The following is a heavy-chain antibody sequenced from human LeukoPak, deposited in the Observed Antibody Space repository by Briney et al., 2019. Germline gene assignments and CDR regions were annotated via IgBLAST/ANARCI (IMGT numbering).Heavy chain of an antibody. J-gene: IGHJ3*02. D-gene: IGHD5-12*01. CDR2: IYHSGST. V-gene: IGHV4-59*01. CDR1: GGSISSYY. Sequence: SETLSLTCTVSGGSISSYYWSWIRQPPGKGLEWIGSIYHSGSTSYNPSLKSRVTISVDTSKNQFSLKLSSVTAADTAVYYCARGGGYDWGAFDIWGHGTMVTVSS. CDR3: ARGGGYDWGAFDI.